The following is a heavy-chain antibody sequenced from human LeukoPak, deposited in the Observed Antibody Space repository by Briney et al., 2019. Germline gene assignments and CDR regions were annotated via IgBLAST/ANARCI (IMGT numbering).Heavy chain of an antibody. CDR1: GFTLSSYW. J-gene: IGHJ3*02. D-gene: IGHD3-10*01. CDR3: ARVSSGRGFDI. CDR2: INNDGSSI. Sequence: GGSLRLSCAASGFTLSSYWMHWVRQGPGKELVWVSRINNDGSSIIYADSVKGRFTMSRDNAKNTLYLQMNSLRAEDTAVYYCARVSSGRGFDIWGQGTMVTVSS. V-gene: IGHV3-74*01.